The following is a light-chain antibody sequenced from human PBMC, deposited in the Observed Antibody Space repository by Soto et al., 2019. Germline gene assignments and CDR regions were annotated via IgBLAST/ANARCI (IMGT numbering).Light chain of an antibody. CDR2: RND. CDR1: NSNMGRNY. CDR3: AVWDNSLNGVA. V-gene: IGLV1-47*01. J-gene: IGLJ2*01. Sequence: QPVLTQTPSASGTPGQRVTISCSGTNSNMGRNYVYWYQQVPGTAPKLLMYRNDVRPSGAPDRFTGSKSGTSASRAISGLRSEDEADYYCAVWDNSLNGVAFGGGTKVTVL.